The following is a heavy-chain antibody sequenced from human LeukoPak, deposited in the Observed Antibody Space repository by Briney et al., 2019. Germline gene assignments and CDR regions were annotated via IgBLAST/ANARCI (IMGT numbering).Heavy chain of an antibody. CDR2: ISGGGST. Sequence: PGGSLRLSCAASGFTVSSNYMSWVRQAPGKGLEWVSLISGGGSTYYADSVKGRFTISRDNSKNTLYLQMNSLRVEDTAVYYCARGVVGYSYGSRFDYWGQGTLVTVSS. D-gene: IGHD3-10*01. J-gene: IGHJ4*02. V-gene: IGHV3-53*01. CDR1: GFTVSSNY. CDR3: ARGVVGYSYGSRFDY.